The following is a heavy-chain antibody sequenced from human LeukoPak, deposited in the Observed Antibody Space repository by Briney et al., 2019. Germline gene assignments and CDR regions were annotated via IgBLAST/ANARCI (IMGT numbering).Heavy chain of an antibody. Sequence: GASVKVSCKASGGTFSSYAISWVRQAPGQGLEWMGRIIPILGIANYAQKFQGRVTITADKSTSTAYMELSSLRSEDTAVYYCARGRPEFLDYYDSSGSSRVFDIWGQGTMVTVSS. CDR2: IIPILGIA. V-gene: IGHV1-69*04. D-gene: IGHD3-22*01. CDR3: ARGRPEFLDYYDSSGSSRVFDI. CDR1: GGTFSSYA. J-gene: IGHJ3*02.